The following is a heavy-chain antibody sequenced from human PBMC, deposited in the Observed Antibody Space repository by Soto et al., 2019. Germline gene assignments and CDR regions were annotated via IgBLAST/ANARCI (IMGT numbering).Heavy chain of an antibody. D-gene: IGHD3-10*01. CDR2: IYYSGST. V-gene: IGHV4-39*01. Sequence: SETLSLTCTVSGGSISSSSYYWGWIRQPPGKGLEWIGSIYYSGSTYYNPSLKSRVTISVDTSKNQFSLKLSSVTAADTAVYYCARCRWFGELLYDYYGMDVWGQGTTVTVSS. CDR3: ARCRWFGELLYDYYGMDV. J-gene: IGHJ6*02. CDR1: GGSISSSSYY.